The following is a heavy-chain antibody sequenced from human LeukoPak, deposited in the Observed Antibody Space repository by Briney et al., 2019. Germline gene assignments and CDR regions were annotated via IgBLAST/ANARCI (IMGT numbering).Heavy chain of an antibody. Sequence: GGSLRLSCEASGFTFSSYAMSWVRQAPGKGLEWVSAISGGAVNTYYADSVKGRFTISRDNSKNTVYLQMNSLRAEDTAVYYCAKDLANERTSVAYCNDYWGQGTPVTVSS. CDR3: AKDLANERTSVAYCNDY. D-gene: IGHD4-23*01. CDR1: GFTFSSYA. J-gene: IGHJ4*02. V-gene: IGHV3-23*01. CDR2: ISGGAVNT.